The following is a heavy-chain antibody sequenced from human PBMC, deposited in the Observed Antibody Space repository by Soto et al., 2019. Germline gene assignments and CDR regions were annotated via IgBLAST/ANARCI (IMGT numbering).Heavy chain of an antibody. CDR3: ARRYSGSYTLVLGP. CDR2: IIPIFGTA. Sequence: SVKVSCKASGYTFTSYAISWVRQAPGQGLEWMGGIIPIFGTANYAQKFQGRVTITADESTSTAYMELSSLRSEDTAVYYCARRYSGSYTLVLGPWGQGTLVTVSS. J-gene: IGHJ5*02. CDR1: GYTFTSYA. D-gene: IGHD1-26*01. V-gene: IGHV1-69*13.